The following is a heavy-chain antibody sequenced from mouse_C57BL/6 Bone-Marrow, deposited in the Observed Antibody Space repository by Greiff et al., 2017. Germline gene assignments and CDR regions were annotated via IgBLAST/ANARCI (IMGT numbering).Heavy chain of an antibody. D-gene: IGHD2-3*01. V-gene: IGHV5-17*01. CDR1: GFTFSDYG. CDR2: ISSGSSTI. CDR3: ARGWPFAY. Sequence: EVKLVESGGGLVKPGGSLKLSCAASGFTFSDYGMHWVRQAPETGLEWVAYISSGSSTIYYADTVKGRFTISRDNAKNTLFLQMTSLRSEDTAMYYCARGWPFAYWGQGTLVTVSA. J-gene: IGHJ3*01.